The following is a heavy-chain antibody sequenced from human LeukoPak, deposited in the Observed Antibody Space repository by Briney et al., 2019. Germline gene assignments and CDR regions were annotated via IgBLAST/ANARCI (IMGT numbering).Heavy chain of an antibody. Sequence: ASVKVSCKASGHSFTSYGISWVRQAPGQGLEWMGWISTYDGNTNFAQNVQGRVTMSTDSSTRTAYMELTSLRSDDTAVYYCAKSGASSGYSPIDYWGPGTLVTVSS. V-gene: IGHV1-18*01. D-gene: IGHD3-22*01. CDR3: AKSGASSGYSPIDY. CDR1: GHSFTSYG. J-gene: IGHJ4*02. CDR2: ISTYDGNT.